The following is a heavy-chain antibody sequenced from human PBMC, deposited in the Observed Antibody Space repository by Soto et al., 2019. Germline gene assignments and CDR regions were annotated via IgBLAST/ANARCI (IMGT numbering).Heavy chain of an antibody. CDR1: GFTFSSYW. CDR3: ARVETCSSTSCYSVFDY. CDR2: INSDGSST. V-gene: IGHV3-74*03. Sequence: EVQLVESGGGLVQPGESLRLSCAASGFTFSSYWMHWVRQAPGKGLVWVSRINSDGSSTTYADSVKGRFTISRDNAKNTLYLKMNSLRAEDTAVYYCARVETCSSTSCYSVFDYWGQGTLVTVSS. J-gene: IGHJ4*02. D-gene: IGHD2-2*01.